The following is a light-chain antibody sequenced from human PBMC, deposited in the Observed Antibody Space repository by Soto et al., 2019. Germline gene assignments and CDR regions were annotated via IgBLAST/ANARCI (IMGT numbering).Light chain of an antibody. Sequence: EIVLTQSPGTLSLSPGERATLSCRASQSVSSNYLAWYQQKPGQAPRPLIYGASSRATGIPDRFSGSGAGTDFTLTISRLEPEDFAVYYCQQYGSSPWTFGQGTMVEIK. CDR2: GAS. CDR3: QQYGSSPWT. J-gene: IGKJ1*01. V-gene: IGKV3-20*01. CDR1: QSVSSNY.